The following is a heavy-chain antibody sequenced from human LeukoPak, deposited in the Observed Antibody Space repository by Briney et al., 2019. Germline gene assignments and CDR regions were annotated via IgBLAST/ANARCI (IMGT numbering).Heavy chain of an antibody. J-gene: IGHJ4*02. D-gene: IGHD6-13*01. CDR1: GLTFDEYV. V-gene: IGHV3-43*02. CDR3: AKGLGSSSWYVADS. Sequence: KSGGSLRLSCAASGLTFDEYVMHWVRQVPGKGLEWVSLISGEGGTTDYADSVRGRFTVSRDNNKNSLFLQMNSLRRDDTAFYYCAKGLGSSSWYVADSWSQGTLVTVSS. CDR2: ISGEGGTT.